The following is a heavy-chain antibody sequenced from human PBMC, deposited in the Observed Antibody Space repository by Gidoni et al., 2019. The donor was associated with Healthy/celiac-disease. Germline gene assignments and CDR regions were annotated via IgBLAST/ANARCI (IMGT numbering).Heavy chain of an antibody. J-gene: IGHJ6*02. Sequence: VKVSCKASGGTFSSYAISWVRQAPGQGLEWMGGIIPIFGTANYAQKFQGRVTITADESTSTAYMELSSLRSEDTAVYYCARDEDYGGDRPYYYYYYGMDVWGQGTTVTVSS. CDR1: GGTFSSYA. CDR2: IIPIFGTA. CDR3: ARDEDYGGDRPYYYYYYGMDV. V-gene: IGHV1-69*01. D-gene: IGHD4-17*01.